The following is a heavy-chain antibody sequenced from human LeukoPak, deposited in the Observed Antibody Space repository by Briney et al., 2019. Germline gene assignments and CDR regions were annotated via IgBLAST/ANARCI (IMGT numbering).Heavy chain of an antibody. Sequence: SETLSLTCTVSGGSISSGSYYWTWIRQPAGKGLEWIGRIYTGGYTNYNPSVKSRVTMSVDTSKNQFSLKLSSVTAADTAVYYCARGDQRDGRDYWGQGILVTVSS. J-gene: IGHJ4*02. CDR2: IYTGGYT. CDR1: GGSISSGSYY. V-gene: IGHV4-61*02. CDR3: ARGDQRDGRDY. D-gene: IGHD5-24*01.